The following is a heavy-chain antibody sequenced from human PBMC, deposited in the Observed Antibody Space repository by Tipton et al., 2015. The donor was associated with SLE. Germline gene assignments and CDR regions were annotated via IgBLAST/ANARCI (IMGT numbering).Heavy chain of an antibody. Sequence: TLSLTCTVSGGSISSGSYYWSWIRQPAGKGLEWIGRIYTSGSTYYNPSFQSRVTISVDTSKNQFSLKLRSLTAADTAVYYCARDSAGSSHWGQGTLVTVSS. CDR3: ARDSAGSSH. D-gene: IGHD6-6*01. V-gene: IGHV4-61*02. CDR2: IYTSGST. CDR1: GGSISSGSYY. J-gene: IGHJ1*01.